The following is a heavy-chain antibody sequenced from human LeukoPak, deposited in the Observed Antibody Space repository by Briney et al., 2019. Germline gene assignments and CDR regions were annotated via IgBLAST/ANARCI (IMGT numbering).Heavy chain of an antibody. V-gene: IGHV3-21*01. D-gene: IGHD3-22*01. CDR3: ARHVVAVGFDY. CDR1: GFPFSSYF. J-gene: IGHJ4*02. CDR2: ISGSSSYI. Sequence: PGGSLRLSCAASGFPFSSYFMNWVRQAPGKGLEWVSSISGSSSYIYDADSVKGRFTISRDNAKNSLYLQMNSLRAEDTAVYYCARHVVAVGFDYWGQGTLVTVSS.